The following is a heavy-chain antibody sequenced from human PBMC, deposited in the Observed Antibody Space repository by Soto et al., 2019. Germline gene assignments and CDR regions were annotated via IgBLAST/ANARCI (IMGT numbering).Heavy chain of an antibody. J-gene: IGHJ4*02. CDR1: GYTFTSYA. Sequence: QVQLVQSGAEVKKPGASVKVSCKASGYTFTSYAMHWVRQAPGQRLEWMGWINAGNGNTKYSQKFQGRVTITRDTSARTAYRELSSLRSEDTAVYYWARSIVVVTAADYWGQGTLVTVSS. CDR2: INAGNGNT. V-gene: IGHV1-3*01. CDR3: ARSIVVVTAADY. D-gene: IGHD2-21*02.